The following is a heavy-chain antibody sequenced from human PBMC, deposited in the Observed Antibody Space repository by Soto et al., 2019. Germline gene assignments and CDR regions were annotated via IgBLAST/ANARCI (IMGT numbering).Heavy chain of an antibody. J-gene: IGHJ5*02. CDR3: ARGHGAAAGPDWFDP. V-gene: IGHV4-30-4*08. D-gene: IGHD6-13*01. CDR2: IYYSGST. CDR1: GGSISSGGYS. Sequence: PSETLSLTCAVSGGSISSGGYSWSWIRQPPGKGLEWIGYIYYSGSTYYNPSLKSRVTISVDTSKNQFSLKLSSVTAADTAVYYCARGHGAAAGPDWFDPWGQGTLVTLSS.